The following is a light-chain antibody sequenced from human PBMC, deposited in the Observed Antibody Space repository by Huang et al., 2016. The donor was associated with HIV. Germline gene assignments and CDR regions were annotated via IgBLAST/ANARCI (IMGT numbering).Light chain of an antibody. Sequence: DIQLTQFPFSLSASVGDRVTITCRASQPINAYVAWYQQKPWEAPKLLIYAAANLQHGVPSRFRGGGSGTDFTLTISDLQPEDFATYYCQQSYSNLWTFGHGTKVEV. V-gene: IGKV1-39*01. CDR3: QQSYSNLWT. J-gene: IGKJ1*01. CDR2: AAA. CDR1: QPINAY.